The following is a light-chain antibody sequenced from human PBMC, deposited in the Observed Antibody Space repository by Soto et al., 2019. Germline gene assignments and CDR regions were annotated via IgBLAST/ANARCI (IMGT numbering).Light chain of an antibody. CDR3: HQDDQFPLT. J-gene: IGKJ4*01. CDR2: DAS. CDR1: QVISNY. Sequence: DIQITQSPSSLSASKGDRVTITCQASQVISNYVNWYQQQPGKSPKLLIFDASNWETGVPPRFSGSGSETDFTFPLSSLQPGDIGTYYSHQDDQFPLTFGAGHKVDI. V-gene: IGKV1-33*01.